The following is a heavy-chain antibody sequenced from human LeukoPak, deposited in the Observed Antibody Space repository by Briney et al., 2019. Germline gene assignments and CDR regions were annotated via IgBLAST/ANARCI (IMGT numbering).Heavy chain of an antibody. Sequence: GGSLRLSCAASGFTFSSYSMNWVRQAPGKGLEWVSSISSSSSYIYYADSVKGRFTISRDNSKNTLYLQMNSLRAEDTAVYYCAKGTRGIAAAATFDYWGQGTLVTVSS. J-gene: IGHJ4*02. CDR3: AKGTRGIAAAATFDY. D-gene: IGHD6-13*01. CDR1: GFTFSSYS. V-gene: IGHV3-21*04. CDR2: ISSSSSYI.